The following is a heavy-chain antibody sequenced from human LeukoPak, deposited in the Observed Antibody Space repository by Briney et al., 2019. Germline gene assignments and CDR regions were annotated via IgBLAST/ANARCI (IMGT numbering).Heavy chain of an antibody. CDR2: ISYNGDNK. Sequence: GGSLRLSCAASGFSFSNSGMHWVRQAPGKGLEWVAAISYNGDNKYYADSLKGRLTISRDNSKNTLYLQMNSLRPEDTAVYHCAKDMKGYTYGFADFWGQGTLVTVSS. CDR1: GFSFSNSG. D-gene: IGHD5-18*01. V-gene: IGHV3-30*18. J-gene: IGHJ4*02. CDR3: AKDMKGYTYGFADF.